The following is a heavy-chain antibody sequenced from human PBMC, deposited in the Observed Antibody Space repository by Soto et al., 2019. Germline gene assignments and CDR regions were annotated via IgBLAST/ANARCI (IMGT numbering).Heavy chain of an antibody. Sequence: PGWSLRLSCAASAFTFSDYYMPWVRLGPGKGPVWVSAISGDGGRTYYAGSVRGRFTISRDNAKSTVYLQMNSLRADDTAVYYCVRDVMTMAGIQWGQGTMVTVSS. V-gene: IGHV3-74*01. CDR2: ISGDGGRT. D-gene: IGHD6-19*01. CDR1: AFTFSDYY. J-gene: IGHJ4*02. CDR3: VRDVMTMAGIQ.